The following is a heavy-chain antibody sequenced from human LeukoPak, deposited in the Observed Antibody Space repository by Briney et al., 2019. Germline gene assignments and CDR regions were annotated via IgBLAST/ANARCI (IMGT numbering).Heavy chain of an antibody. Sequence: ASVKVSCKASGYTFTSYDINWVRQATGQGLEWMGWMSPNSGNTGYAQKFQGRVTMTRNTSISTAYMELSSLRSEDTAVYYCARGGELLGDNWFDPWGQGTLVTVSS. CDR2: MSPNSGNT. V-gene: IGHV1-8*01. J-gene: IGHJ5*02. CDR1: GYTFTSYD. CDR3: ARGGELLGDNWFDP. D-gene: IGHD3-16*01.